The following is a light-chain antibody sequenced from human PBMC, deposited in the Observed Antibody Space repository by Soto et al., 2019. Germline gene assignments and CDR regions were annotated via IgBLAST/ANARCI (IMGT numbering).Light chain of an antibody. CDR2: WAS. J-gene: IGKJ1*01. V-gene: IGKV4-1*01. CDR3: QQYSSTPWT. CDR1: QSVFYSSNNKNY. Sequence: DLVMTQSPDSLAVSLGERATINCKSSQSVFYSSNNKNYLAWYQQKPGQPPRLLIYWASTRESGVPDRFSGSGSGTEFTLTISSLQAEDVAVYYCQQYSSTPWTFGQGTKVEIK.